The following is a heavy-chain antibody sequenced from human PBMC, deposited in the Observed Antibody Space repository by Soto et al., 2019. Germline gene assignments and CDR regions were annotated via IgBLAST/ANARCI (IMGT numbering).Heavy chain of an antibody. V-gene: IGHV4-30-4*01. D-gene: IGHD1-26*01. J-gene: IGHJ4*02. CDR1: GGSISNDYFY. CDR2: IHSSGRT. CDR3: ARGGAIADFYFDS. Sequence: SETLSLTCTVSGGSISNDYFYWSWIRQPPGKGLEWIGYIHSSGRTYYNPSLKSRLDISTDTSKNHFSLKMTSVTAADTAVYFCARGGAIADFYFDSWGQGMLVTVSS.